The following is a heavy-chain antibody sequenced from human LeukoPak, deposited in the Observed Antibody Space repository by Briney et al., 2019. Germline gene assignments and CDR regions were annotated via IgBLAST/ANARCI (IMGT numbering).Heavy chain of an antibody. D-gene: IGHD3-22*01. CDR2: ISGSGTST. J-gene: IGHJ4*02. V-gene: IGHV3-23*01. CDR1: GFTFRSYA. Sequence: GGSLRLSCAASGFTFRSYAMSWVRQAPGEGLEWGLAISGSGTSTYYADSVKGRFTISRDNSKNTLYLQMNSLRAEETAVYYCEGTYYYDSSDDYWGQGTLVTVSS. CDR3: EGTYYYDSSDDY.